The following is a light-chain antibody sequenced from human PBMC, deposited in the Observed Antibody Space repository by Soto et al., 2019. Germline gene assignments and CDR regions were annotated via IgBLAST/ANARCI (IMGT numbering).Light chain of an antibody. V-gene: IGKV3-15*01. CDR1: QSVSST. CDR3: QHFNDWPSWT. Sequence: ELVMTQSPATLSVSPGERATLSCRASQSVSSTLAWYQQKPGQAPRLLIYGASTRATGIPARFSGRGSGTEFTLTITSLQSEDFAVYYCQHFNDWPSWTFGQGTKLDI. J-gene: IGKJ1*01. CDR2: GAS.